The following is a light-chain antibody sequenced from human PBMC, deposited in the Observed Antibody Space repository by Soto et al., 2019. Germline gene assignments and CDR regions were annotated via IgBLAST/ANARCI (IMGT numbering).Light chain of an antibody. CDR2: DVS. CDR3: CSYASAYNFWV. J-gene: IGLJ3*02. Sequence: QSALTQPRSVSGSPGQSVTISCTGTNSDVGGYNYVSWYQQHAGKAPKVMIYDVSRRPSGVPDRFSGSKSGNTASLTISGLQAEDEADYYCCSYASAYNFWVFGGGTKLTVL. CDR1: NSDVGGYNY. V-gene: IGLV2-11*01.